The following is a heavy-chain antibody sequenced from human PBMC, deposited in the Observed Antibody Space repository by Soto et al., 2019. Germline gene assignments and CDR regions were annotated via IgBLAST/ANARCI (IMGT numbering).Heavy chain of an antibody. V-gene: IGHV1-24*01. Sequence: GASVKVSCKVSGYTLTELSMHWVRQAPGKGLEWMRGFDPEDGETIYAQKFQGRVTMTEDTSTDTAYMELSSLRSEDTAVYYCATALLLWFGDDPPRARYWGQGTLVTVSS. CDR3: ATALLLWFGDDPPRARY. CDR1: GYTLTELS. J-gene: IGHJ4*02. D-gene: IGHD3-10*01. CDR2: FDPEDGET.